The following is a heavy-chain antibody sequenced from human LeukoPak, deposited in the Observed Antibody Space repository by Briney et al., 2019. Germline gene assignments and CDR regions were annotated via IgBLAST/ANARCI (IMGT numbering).Heavy chain of an antibody. CDR1: GFTFSSYS. J-gene: IGHJ4*02. Sequence: GGSLRLSCAASGFTFSSYSMNWVRQAPGKGLEWVSYISSSSSTIYYADSVKGRFTISRDNAKNSLYLQMNSLRAEDTAVYYCARGRSGYDYVWGQGTLVTVSS. CDR3: ARGRSGYDYV. D-gene: IGHD5-12*01. V-gene: IGHV3-48*01. CDR2: ISSSSSTI.